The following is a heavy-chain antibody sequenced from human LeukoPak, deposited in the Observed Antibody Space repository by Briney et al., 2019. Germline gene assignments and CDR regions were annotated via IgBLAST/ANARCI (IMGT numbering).Heavy chain of an antibody. CDR1: GGSISSSGYY. D-gene: IGHD3-22*01. CDR2: IYFSGST. Sequence: SETLSLTCAVSGGSISSSGYYWGWIRQPPGKGLEWIGSIYFSGSTYFNPSLKSRVTMSVDTSKKQFSLKLSSVTAADTAVYYCARDRYYYESSTSGVFDIWGQGTMVTVSS. J-gene: IGHJ3*02. V-gene: IGHV4-39*07. CDR3: ARDRYYYESSTSGVFDI.